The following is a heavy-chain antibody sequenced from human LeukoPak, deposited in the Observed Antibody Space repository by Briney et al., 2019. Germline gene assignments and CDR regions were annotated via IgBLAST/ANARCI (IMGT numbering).Heavy chain of an antibody. Sequence: GGSLRLSCAASGFTVSSNYMSWVRQAPGKGLEWVANIKEDGSEINYADSVRGRFTISRDNAKNSLYLQMNSLRAEDTAVYYCARGYTCGYWGQGTLVTASS. D-gene: IGHD5-18*01. J-gene: IGHJ4*02. CDR1: GFTVSSNY. CDR3: ARGYTCGY. CDR2: IKEDGSEI. V-gene: IGHV3-7*04.